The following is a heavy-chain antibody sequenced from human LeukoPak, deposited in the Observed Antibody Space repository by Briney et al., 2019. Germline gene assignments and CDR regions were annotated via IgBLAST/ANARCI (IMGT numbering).Heavy chain of an antibody. Sequence: GGSLRLSCAASGFMFSSYGMHWVRQAPGKGLEWVSFIWYDGSIIHYADSVKGRFTISRDNSKNMLFLQMNSLRAEDTAVYYCAKYQWLVRSAFDYWGQGILVTV. J-gene: IGHJ4*02. CDR2: IWYDGSII. CDR3: AKYQWLVRSAFDY. D-gene: IGHD6-19*01. CDR1: GFMFSSYG. V-gene: IGHV3-30*02.